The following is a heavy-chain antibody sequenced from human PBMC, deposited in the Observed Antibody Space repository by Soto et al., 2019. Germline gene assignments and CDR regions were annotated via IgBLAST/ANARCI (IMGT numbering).Heavy chain of an antibody. CDR3: TRDAQQLANYGMDV. V-gene: IGHV3-33*01. CDR2: LWAGGNIR. Sequence: QVQLVESGGNVVQPGGSLRLSCAASGFSFSSHGMHWVRQAPGKGLEWVAHLWAGGNIRYYAYSVNGRFTISSDHSKNTLYLQMSRVGAEDTAVYYCTRDAQQLANYGMDVWGQGTTVTVSS. J-gene: IGHJ6*02. CDR1: GFSFSSHG. D-gene: IGHD6-13*01.